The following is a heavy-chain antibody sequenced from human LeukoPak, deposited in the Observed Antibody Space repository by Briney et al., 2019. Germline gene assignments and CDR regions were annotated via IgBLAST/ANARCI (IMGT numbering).Heavy chain of an antibody. V-gene: IGHV4-31*03. CDR2: IYYSGST. J-gene: IGHJ5*02. CDR1: GGSISSGGYY. D-gene: IGHD4-17*01. CDR3: ARDYHGAGSSNWFDP. Sequence: SETLSLTCTVSGGSISSGGYYWSWIRQHPGKGLEWIGYIYYSGSTYYNPSLKSRVTISVDTSKNQFSLKLSSVTAADTAVYYCARDYHGAGSSNWFDPWGQGTLVTVYS.